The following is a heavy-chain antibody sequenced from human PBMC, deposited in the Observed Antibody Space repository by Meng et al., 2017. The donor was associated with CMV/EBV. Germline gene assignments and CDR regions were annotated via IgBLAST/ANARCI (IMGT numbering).Heavy chain of an antibody. CDR3: ARARVDDVLTGYLPQGDVYYYGMDV. V-gene: IGHV1-18*01. CDR1: GYTFTSYG. CDR2: ISAYNGNT. Sequence: ASVKVSCKASGYTFTSYGITWVRQAPGQGLEWMGWISAYNGNTNYAQKLQGRVTMTTDTSTSTAYMDLRDLRFDDTAVHYCARARVDDVLTGYLPQGDVYYYGMDVWGLGTTVTVSS. D-gene: IGHD3-9*01. J-gene: IGHJ6*02.